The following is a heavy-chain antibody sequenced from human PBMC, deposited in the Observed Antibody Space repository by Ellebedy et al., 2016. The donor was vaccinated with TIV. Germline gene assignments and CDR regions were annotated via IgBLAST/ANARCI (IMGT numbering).Heavy chain of an antibody. J-gene: IGHJ5*01. CDR1: GLTLRNYA. CDR3: AKDAFPHSSSWYWSDS. V-gene: IGHV3-23*01. CDR2: ISACGEVT. Sequence: GESLKISCAASGLTLRNYALSWLRQAPGKGLEWVSAISACGEVTYYADSVKGRLTISRHNSKRTLYLQMNSLRAEDTAVYYCAKDAFPHSSSWYWSDSWGQGTLVTVSS. D-gene: IGHD6-13*01.